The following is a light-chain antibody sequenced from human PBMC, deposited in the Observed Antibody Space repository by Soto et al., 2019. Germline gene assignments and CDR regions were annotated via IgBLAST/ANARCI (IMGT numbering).Light chain of an antibody. CDR3: QKYNSAPWT. CDR1: QGIGYF. Sequence: DIQMTQSPSSLSASVGDRVTITCRASQGIGYFLAWYQQKPGKVPKLLIYTASTLQSGVPSRFSGSGSGTDFALPISSLQPEDVATYYCQKYNSAPWTFGQGTNVQSK. V-gene: IGKV1-27*01. J-gene: IGKJ1*01. CDR2: TAS.